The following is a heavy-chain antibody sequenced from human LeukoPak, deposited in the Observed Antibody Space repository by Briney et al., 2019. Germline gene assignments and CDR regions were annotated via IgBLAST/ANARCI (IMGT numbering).Heavy chain of an antibody. Sequence: ASVKVSCKASGYTFTDYYMHWVRQAPGQGLEWMGWIDPRSGGTNFARKFQGRVTMTRDTSISTAYMELSRLTSDDTAVYYCTSSDYTSPDYWGQGTLVTVSS. CDR1: GYTFTDYY. CDR2: IDPRSGGT. V-gene: IGHV1-2*02. CDR3: TSSDYTSPDY. J-gene: IGHJ4*02. D-gene: IGHD2-2*02.